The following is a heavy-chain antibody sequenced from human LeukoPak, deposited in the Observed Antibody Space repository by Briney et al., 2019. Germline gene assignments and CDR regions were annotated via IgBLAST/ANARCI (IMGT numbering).Heavy chain of an antibody. J-gene: IGHJ3*02. CDR1: GGSFSGYY. D-gene: IGHD5-24*01. V-gene: IGHV4-34*01. CDR3: AREEDGYNPDAFDI. CDR2: INHSGST. Sequence: SETLSLTCAVYGGSFSGYYWSWIRQPPGKGLEWIGEINHSGSTNYNPSLKSRVTISVDTSKNQFSLKLSSVTAADTAVYYCAREEDGYNPDAFDIWGQGTMVTVSS.